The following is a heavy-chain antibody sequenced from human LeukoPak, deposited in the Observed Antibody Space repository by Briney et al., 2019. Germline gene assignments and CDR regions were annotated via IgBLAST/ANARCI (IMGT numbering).Heavy chain of an antibody. CDR2: ISTSSRYI. Sequence: GGSLRLFCAASGFTLSNYDMNWVRQAPGKGLEWVSSISTSSRYIYYKDSVRGRFTISRDDAKNSLYLEMNSLRAEDTAVYYCAGADCSSSTCYLRRSWFDPWGQGTLVTVSS. J-gene: IGHJ5*02. CDR1: GFTLSNYD. D-gene: IGHD2-2*01. CDR3: AGADCSSSTCYLRRSWFDP. V-gene: IGHV3-21*01.